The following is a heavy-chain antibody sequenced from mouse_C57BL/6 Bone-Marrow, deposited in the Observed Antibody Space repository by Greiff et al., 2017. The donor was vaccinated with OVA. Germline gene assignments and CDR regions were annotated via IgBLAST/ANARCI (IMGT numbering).Heavy chain of an antibody. CDR2: IDPNSGGT. CDR1: GYTFTSYW. J-gene: IGHJ4*01. V-gene: IGHV1-72*01. D-gene: IGHD1-1*01. CDR3: ARPYYGSSSRSMDY. Sequence: VQLQQPGAELVKPGASVKLSCKASGYTFTSYWMHWVKQRPGRGLEWIGRIDPNSGGTKYNEKFKSKATLTVDKPSSTAYMQLSSLTSEDSAVYYCARPYYGSSSRSMDYWGQGTSVTVSA.